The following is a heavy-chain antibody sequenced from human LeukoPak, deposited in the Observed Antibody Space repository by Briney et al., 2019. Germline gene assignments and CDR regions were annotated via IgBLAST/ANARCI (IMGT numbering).Heavy chain of an antibody. Sequence: PGGSLRLSCAASGFTVSSKYMTWVRQAPGKGLEWVSSISGSGGTTYYADSIKGRFTISRDSSKNMLYLQMNRLRAEDTAVYYCAKSPYFYNSGRYVDVWGKGTTVTVSS. D-gene: IGHD3-10*01. J-gene: IGHJ6*03. CDR2: ISGSGGTT. CDR1: GFTVSSKY. V-gene: IGHV3-23*01. CDR3: AKSPYFYNSGRYVDV.